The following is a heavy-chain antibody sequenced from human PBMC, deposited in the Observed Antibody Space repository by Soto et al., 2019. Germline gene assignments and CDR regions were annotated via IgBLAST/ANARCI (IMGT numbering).Heavy chain of an antibody. Sequence: LETLSLTCTVFGGSISTSDQYWSWIRQPPGRGLEWIGHIFYSGSTNYNPALKSRVTISVDTSKSQFSLKLSSVTAADTAVYYCAKDSGYNYGYFRWFDPWGQGTLVTVSS. CDR3: AKDSGYNYGYFRWFDP. J-gene: IGHJ5*02. D-gene: IGHD5-18*01. V-gene: IGHV4-61*08. CDR2: IFYSGST. CDR1: GGSISTSDQY.